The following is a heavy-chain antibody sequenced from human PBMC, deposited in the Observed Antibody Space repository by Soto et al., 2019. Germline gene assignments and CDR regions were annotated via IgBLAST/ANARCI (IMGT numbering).Heavy chain of an antibody. D-gene: IGHD6-13*01. Sequence: QVQLVQSGAEVKKPGASVRVSCKASGYTITCCAMHWVRQAPGQRPEWMGWFNAGDGDTKYSQNFPGRFTIIRDTSASTVYMELSSLRPEDTAVYYCARDGEDKAAAAMVYWGQGTLVTVS. J-gene: IGHJ4*02. CDR2: FNAGDGDT. CDR1: GYTITCCA. V-gene: IGHV1-3*01. CDR3: ARDGEDKAAAAMVY.